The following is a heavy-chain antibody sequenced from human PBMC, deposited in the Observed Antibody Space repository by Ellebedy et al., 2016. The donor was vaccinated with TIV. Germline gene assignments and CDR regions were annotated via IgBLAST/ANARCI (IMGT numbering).Heavy chain of an antibody. Sequence: GESLKISCTASGFTFSNYYMSWVRQAPGKGLEWVANIKQDGSEKNYVDSVKGRFSISRDNTKNSLYLQMNSLGDEDTSGYYCARDQWLGRAYYFDYWGQGTLVTVSS. D-gene: IGHD6-19*01. CDR2: IKQDGSEK. CDR1: GFTFSNYY. CDR3: ARDQWLGRAYYFDY. J-gene: IGHJ4*02. V-gene: IGHV3-7*01.